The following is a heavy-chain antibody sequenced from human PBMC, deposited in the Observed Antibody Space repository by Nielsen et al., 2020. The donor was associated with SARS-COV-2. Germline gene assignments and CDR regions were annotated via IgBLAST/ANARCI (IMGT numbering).Heavy chain of an antibody. J-gene: IGHJ4*02. Sequence: GESLKISCAASGFTFSSYWMSWVRQAPGKGLEWVANIKQDGSEKYYVDSVKGRFSISRDNAKNSLYLQMNSLRAEDTAVYYCAREPSWGPGDYWGQGTLVTVSS. CDR1: GFTFSSYW. D-gene: IGHD7-27*01. V-gene: IGHV3-7*01. CDR3: AREPSWGPGDY. CDR2: IKQDGSEK.